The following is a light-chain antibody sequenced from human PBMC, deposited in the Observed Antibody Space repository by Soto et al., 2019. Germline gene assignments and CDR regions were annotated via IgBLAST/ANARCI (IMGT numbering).Light chain of an antibody. CDR2: GAS. CDR1: QSISSSY. J-gene: IGKJ1*01. CDR3: QQYDSSPRT. V-gene: IGKV3-20*01. Sequence: EIVLTQSPGTLSLSPGERATLSCRASQSISSSYLAWYQQKPGQAPRLLICGASSRATGIPDRFSGSGSGTDFTLTINRLEPEDFAVYYCQQYDSSPRTFGQGTKVDIK.